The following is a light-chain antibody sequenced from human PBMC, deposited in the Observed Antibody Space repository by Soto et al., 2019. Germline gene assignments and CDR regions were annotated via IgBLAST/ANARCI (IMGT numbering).Light chain of an antibody. CDR3: QQANSFPWT. CDR2: AAS. CDR1: QGINSW. V-gene: IGKV1-12*01. Sequence: DIQITQSPSSVSASVGDRVTMTCRASQGINSWLAWYQQKPGKAPKLLIYAASSLQSGGPSRFSGSGSGTDFTLTISSLQPEDFAPYYCQQANSFPWTFGQGTKVEIK. J-gene: IGKJ1*01.